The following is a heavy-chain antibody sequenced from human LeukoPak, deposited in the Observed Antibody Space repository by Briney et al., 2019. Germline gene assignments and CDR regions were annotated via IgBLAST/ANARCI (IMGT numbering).Heavy chain of an antibody. J-gene: IGHJ6*03. CDR3: ARQSYSSSFDYYYYYYMDV. CDR2: INTDGSST. CDR1: GFTFSSYW. D-gene: IGHD6-13*01. Sequence: GGSLRLSCAASGFTFSSYWMHWVRQAPGKGLVGVSRINTDGSSTSYADSVKGRFTISRDNAKNTLYLQMNSLRAEDTAVYYCARQSYSSSFDYYYYYYMDVWGKGTTVTVSS. V-gene: IGHV3-74*01.